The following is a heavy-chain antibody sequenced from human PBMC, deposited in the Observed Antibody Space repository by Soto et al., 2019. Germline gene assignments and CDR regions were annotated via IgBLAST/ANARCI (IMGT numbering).Heavy chain of an antibody. CDR2: IYYSGST. V-gene: IGHV4-61*05. Sequence: SETLSLTCTVSGGSISSSSYYWGWIRQPPGKGLEWIGYIYYSGSTNYNPSLKSRVTISVDTSKNQFSLKLSSVTAADTAVYYCARKGGGYSYGTYYFDYWGQGTLVTVSS. J-gene: IGHJ4*02. CDR3: ARKGGGYSYGTYYFDY. CDR1: GGSISSSSYY. D-gene: IGHD5-18*01.